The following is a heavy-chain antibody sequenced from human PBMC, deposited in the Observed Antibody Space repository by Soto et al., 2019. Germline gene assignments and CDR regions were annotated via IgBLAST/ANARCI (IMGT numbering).Heavy chain of an antibody. V-gene: IGHV1-18*01. CDR1: GYTFTSYG. CDR3: ARDWNDFWSGYYLGWFDP. Sequence: ASVKVYCKASGYTFTSYGIIWARQAPGQGLEWMGWISAYNGNTNYAQKLQGRVTMTTDTSTSTAYMELRSLRSDDTAVYYCARDWNDFWSGYYLGWFDPWGQGNLVTVS. D-gene: IGHD3-3*01. CDR2: ISAYNGNT. J-gene: IGHJ5*02.